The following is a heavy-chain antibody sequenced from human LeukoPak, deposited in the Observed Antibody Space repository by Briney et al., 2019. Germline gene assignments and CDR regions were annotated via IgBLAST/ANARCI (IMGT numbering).Heavy chain of an antibody. J-gene: IGHJ6*02. CDR3: ARGHGYSYGYDYYYYGMDV. CDR1: GFTFSSYS. V-gene: IGHV3-21*01. Sequence: GGSLRLSCAASGFTFSSYSMNWVRQAPGKGLEWVSSISSSSSYIYYADSVKGRFTISRDNAKNSLYLQMNSLRAEDTAVYYCARGHGYSYGYDYYYYGMDVWGQGTTVTVSS. CDR2: ISSSSSYI. D-gene: IGHD5-18*01.